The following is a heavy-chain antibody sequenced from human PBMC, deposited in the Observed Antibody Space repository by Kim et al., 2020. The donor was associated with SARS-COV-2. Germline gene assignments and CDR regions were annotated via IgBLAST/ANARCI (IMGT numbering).Heavy chain of an antibody. CDR3: ATAGLRYFDWLFSGFDY. D-gene: IGHD3-9*01. Sequence: FQGRVTMTRDTSTSTVYMELSSLRSEDTAVYYCATAGLRYFDWLFSGFDYWGQGTLVTVSS. J-gene: IGHJ4*02. V-gene: IGHV1-46*01.